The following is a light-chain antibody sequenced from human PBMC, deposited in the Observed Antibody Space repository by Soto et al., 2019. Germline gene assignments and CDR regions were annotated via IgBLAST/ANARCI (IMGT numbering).Light chain of an antibody. V-gene: IGKV3-20*01. CDR1: QSVSSSY. J-gene: IGKJ5*01. CDR3: QQYGSSPQP. Sequence: EIVLTQSPGTLSLSPGERATLSCRASQSVSSSYLAWYQQQPGQAPRLLIYGASSRATVIPDRFSGSGSGTDFTLTISRLEPEDFAVYYCQQYGSSPQPFGQGTRLEIK. CDR2: GAS.